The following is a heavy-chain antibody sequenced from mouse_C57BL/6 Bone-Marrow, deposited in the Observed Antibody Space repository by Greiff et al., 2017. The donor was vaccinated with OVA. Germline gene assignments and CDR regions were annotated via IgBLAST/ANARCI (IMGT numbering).Heavy chain of an antibody. CDR2: INSDGGST. Sequence: EVQLVESGGGLVQPGESLKLSCESNEYEFPSHDMSWVRKTPEKRLELVAAINSDGGSTYSPDTMERRFIISRDNTKKTLYLQMSRLRSEDTALYYCARQVIYYYGSSWGYYAMDYWGQGTSVTVSS. CDR1: EYEFPSHD. V-gene: IGHV5-2*01. CDR3: ARQVIYYYGSSWGYYAMDY. J-gene: IGHJ4*01. D-gene: IGHD1-1*01.